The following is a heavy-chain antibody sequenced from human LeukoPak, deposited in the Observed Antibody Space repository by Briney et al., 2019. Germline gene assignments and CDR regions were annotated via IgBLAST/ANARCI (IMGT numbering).Heavy chain of an antibody. CDR1: GGSLGSYS. CDR3: ARLKARDAFDI. J-gene: IGHJ3*02. V-gene: IGHV4-59*08. Sequence: SETLSLTCTVSGGSLGSYSWNWIRQSPGTGLEWIGYVYYSGSTMYNPSLRSRVTISVDTSKNQFSLKLSSVTAADTAVYYCARLKARDAFDIWGQGTMVTVSS. CDR2: VYYSGST.